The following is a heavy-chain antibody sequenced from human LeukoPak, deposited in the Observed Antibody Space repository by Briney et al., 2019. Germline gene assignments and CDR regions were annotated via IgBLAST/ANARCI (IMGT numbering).Heavy chain of an antibody. J-gene: IGHJ4*02. CDR2: INHSGST. V-gene: IGHV4-34*01. CDR3: ARVPYYYGSGSYYQNFGYFDY. Sequence: SETLSLTCAVYGGSFSGYYWSWIRQSPGKGLEWIGEINHSGSTNYNPSLKSRVTISVDTSKNQFSLKLSSVTAADTAVYYCARVPYYYGSGSYYQNFGYFDYWGQGTLVTVSS. D-gene: IGHD3-10*01. CDR1: GGSFSGYY.